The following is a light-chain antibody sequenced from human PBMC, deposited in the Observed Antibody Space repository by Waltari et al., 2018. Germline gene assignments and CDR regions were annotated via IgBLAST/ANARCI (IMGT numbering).Light chain of an antibody. CDR1: QSITRD. CDR3: QQSYSTPRT. V-gene: IGKV1-39*01. Sequence: DIQMTQSPSSLSESVGDRVTITCRASQSITRDLNWYQQKPGKAPKLLFYAVSSLQSGVPSRFSGSGSGTDFTLTISSLQPEDFATYYCQQSYSTPRTFGQGTKVEIK. J-gene: IGKJ1*01. CDR2: AVS.